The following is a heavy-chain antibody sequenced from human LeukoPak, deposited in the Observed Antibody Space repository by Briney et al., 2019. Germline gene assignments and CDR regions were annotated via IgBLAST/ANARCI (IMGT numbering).Heavy chain of an antibody. J-gene: IGHJ4*02. CDR3: AKGSDSFWSGYSPTRS. V-gene: IGHV3-30*18. CDR1: GFTFSSYS. Sequence: PGGSLRLSCAASGFTFSSYSMNWVRQAPGKGLEWVAVISYDGSNKYYADSVKGRFTISRDNSKNTLYLQMNSLRAEDTAVYYCAKGSDSFWSGYSPTRSWGQGTLVTVSS. CDR2: ISYDGSNK. D-gene: IGHD3-3*01.